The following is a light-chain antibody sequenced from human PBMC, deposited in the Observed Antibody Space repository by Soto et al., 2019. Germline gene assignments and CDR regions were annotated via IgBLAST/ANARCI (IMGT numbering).Light chain of an antibody. J-gene: IGKJ2*01. Sequence: DIVMTQSPDSLAVSLGERAAINCKSSQSLLYSSNNENYLAWYQQKPGQPPKLLIYWASTRESGVPDRFSGQRSGTSFPLAIHKPEAEGVGIYYCQQYYSTPRTFGQGTKVEIK. V-gene: IGKV4-1*01. CDR2: WAS. CDR1: QSLLYSSNNENY. CDR3: QQYYSTPRT.